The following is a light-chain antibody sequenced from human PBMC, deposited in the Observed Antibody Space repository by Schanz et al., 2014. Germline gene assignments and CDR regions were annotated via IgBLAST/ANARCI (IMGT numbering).Light chain of an antibody. V-gene: IGKV3-20*01. CDR1: QSVSSSY. Sequence: EIVLTQSPGTLSLSPGERATLSCRASQSVSSSYLAWYQQKPGQAPRLLIYAASSRATGVPDRFSGSGSGTDFTLTISSLQSEDFAVYYCQQYNLWPRTFGQGTKVEIK. CDR2: AAS. J-gene: IGKJ1*01. CDR3: QQYNLWPRT.